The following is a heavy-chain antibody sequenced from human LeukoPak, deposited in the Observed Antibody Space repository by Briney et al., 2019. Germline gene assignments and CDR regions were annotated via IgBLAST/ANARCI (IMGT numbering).Heavy chain of an antibody. CDR2: ISAYNGNT. V-gene: IGHV1-18*01. D-gene: IGHD1-26*01. J-gene: IGHJ4*02. Sequence: ASVKVSCKASGYTFTSYGISWVRQAPGQGLEWMGWISAYNGNTNYAQKLQGRVTMTTDTSTCTAYMELRSLRSDDTAVYYCARDSGGSYSVAYYFDYWGQGTLVTVSS. CDR3: ARDSGGSYSVAYYFDY. CDR1: GYTFTSYG.